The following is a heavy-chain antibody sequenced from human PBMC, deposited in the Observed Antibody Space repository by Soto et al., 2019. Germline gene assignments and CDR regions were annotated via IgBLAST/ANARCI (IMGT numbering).Heavy chain of an antibody. Sequence: SVQVSCKASGGTFSSYAISWVRQAPGQGREWMGGIMPIFGTANYAQKFQGRVTITADESTSTAYMEMSSLRSEDTAVYYCASTAQQLAGNWFDPWGQGXLVTVYS. D-gene: IGHD6-13*01. J-gene: IGHJ5*02. CDR3: ASTAQQLAGNWFDP. CDR2: IMPIFGTA. V-gene: IGHV1-69*13. CDR1: GGTFSSYA.